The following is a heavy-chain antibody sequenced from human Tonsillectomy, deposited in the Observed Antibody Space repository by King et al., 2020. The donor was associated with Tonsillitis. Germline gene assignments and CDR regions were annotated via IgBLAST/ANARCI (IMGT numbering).Heavy chain of an antibody. V-gene: IGHV4-34*01. J-gene: IGHJ4*02. D-gene: IGHD3-22*01. Sequence: VQLPQWGAGLLKPSENLSLTCAVYGGSFSGYYWSWIRQPPGKGLEWIGEINHSGSTNYNPSLKSRVTISVDTSKNQFSLKLSSVTAADTAVYYCARGGVYYDSSGYYAYWGQGTLVTVSS. CDR2: INHSGST. CDR1: GGSFSGYY. CDR3: ARGGVYYDSSGYYAY.